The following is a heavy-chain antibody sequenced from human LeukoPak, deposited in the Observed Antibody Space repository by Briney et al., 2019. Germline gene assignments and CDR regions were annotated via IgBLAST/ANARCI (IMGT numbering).Heavy chain of an antibody. Sequence: ASVKVSCKASGGTFSSYAISWVRQAPGRGLEWMGGIIPIFGTANYAQKFQGRVTITADESTSTAYMELSSLRSEDTAVYYCAFYSYYDFWSGYYKEGYYFDYWGQGTLVTVSS. V-gene: IGHV1-69*13. CDR1: GGTFSSYA. J-gene: IGHJ4*02. CDR2: IIPIFGTA. CDR3: AFYSYYDFWSGYYKEGYYFDY. D-gene: IGHD3-3*01.